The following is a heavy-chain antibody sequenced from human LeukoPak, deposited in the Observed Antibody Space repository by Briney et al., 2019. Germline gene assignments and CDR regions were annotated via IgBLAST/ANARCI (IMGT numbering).Heavy chain of an antibody. Sequence: PSETLSLTCAVYGGSFSGYYWSWIRQPPGKGLEWIGEINHSGSTNYNPSLKSRVTISVDTSKNQFPLKLSSVTAADTAVYYCAGVLEVGVPAAPRMFDYWGQGTLVTVSS. D-gene: IGHD2-2*01. CDR2: INHSGST. CDR1: GGSFSGYY. J-gene: IGHJ4*02. CDR3: AGVLEVGVPAAPRMFDY. V-gene: IGHV4-34*01.